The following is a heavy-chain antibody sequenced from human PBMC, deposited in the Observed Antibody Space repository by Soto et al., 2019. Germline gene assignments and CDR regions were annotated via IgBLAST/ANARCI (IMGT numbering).Heavy chain of an antibody. CDR3: AREGLRFLEPDAFDI. D-gene: IGHD3-3*01. V-gene: IGHV3-33*01. J-gene: IGHJ3*02. CDR1: GCTFSSDG. CDR2: IWYDGSNK. Sequence: GSLRRTGTASGCTFSSDGMRWVRQAPGKGLEWVAVIWYDGSNKYYADSVKVRFTISRDNSKNTLYLQMNSLRAEDTAVYYCAREGLRFLEPDAFDIWGQGTMVTVSS.